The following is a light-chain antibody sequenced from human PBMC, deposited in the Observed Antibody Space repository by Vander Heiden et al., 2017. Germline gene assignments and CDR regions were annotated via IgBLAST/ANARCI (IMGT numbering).Light chain of an antibody. Sequence: DIVMIQTLISLPVTPGQPASISCKSRHSFLHSDGKSYLYWYLQKPGQTPQLLIYEVSNRFSGVPDRFSGSGSGTDFTLKISRVEAEDVGVYYCMQSIQLPLTFGGGTKVEIK. CDR2: EVS. CDR3: MQSIQLPLT. CDR1: HSFLHSDGKSY. J-gene: IGKJ4*01. V-gene: IGKV2D-29*01.